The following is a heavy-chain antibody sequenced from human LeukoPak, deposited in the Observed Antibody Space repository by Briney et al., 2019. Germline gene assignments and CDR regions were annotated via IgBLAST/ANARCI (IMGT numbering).Heavy chain of an antibody. CDR1: GVSISNYY. CDR2: IDTSGAT. CDR3: ARNPVTGTNPKFDY. V-gene: IGHV4-4*07. J-gene: IGHJ4*02. Sequence: PSETLSLTCIVSGVSISNYYWSWIRQPAGKGPEWSGRIDTSGATNCNPSLKSRVTMSVDTSKNQFSLRLTSVTAADTAVYYCARNPVTGTNPKFDYWGQGTLVTVSS. D-gene: IGHD6-19*01.